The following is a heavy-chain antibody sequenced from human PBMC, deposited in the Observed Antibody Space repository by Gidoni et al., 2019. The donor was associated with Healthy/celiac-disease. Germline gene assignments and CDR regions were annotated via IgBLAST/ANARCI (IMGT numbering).Heavy chain of an antibody. J-gene: IGHJ5*02. D-gene: IGHD6-13*01. Sequence: QVTLKESGPVLVKPTETLTLTCTVSGFSLSNARMGVSWIRQPPGKALEWLAHIFSNDEKSYSTSLKSRLTISKDTSKSQVVLTMTNMDPVDTATYDCARSGYSSSWYPYNWFDPWGQGTLVTVSS. V-gene: IGHV2-26*01. CDR1: GFSLSNARMG. CDR3: ARSGYSSSWYPYNWFDP. CDR2: IFSNDEK.